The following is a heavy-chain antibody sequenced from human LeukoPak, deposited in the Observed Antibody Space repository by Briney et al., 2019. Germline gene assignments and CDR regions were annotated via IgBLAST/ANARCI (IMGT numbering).Heavy chain of an antibody. D-gene: IGHD2/OR15-2a*01. Sequence: GGSLRLSCAASGFTFGSNTMTWVRQAPRKGLEWASAISGGADMTSYADSVKGRFTISRDNSKNTLYLQMNSLRDEDTAIYYCAKAHNTEYFFDYWGQRTLVTVSS. J-gene: IGHJ4*02. V-gene: IGHV3-23*01. CDR2: ISGGADMT. CDR1: GFTFGSNT. CDR3: AKAHNTEYFFDY.